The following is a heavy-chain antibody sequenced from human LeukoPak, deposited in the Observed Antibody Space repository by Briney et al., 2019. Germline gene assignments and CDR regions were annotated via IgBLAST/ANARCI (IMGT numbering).Heavy chain of an antibody. CDR2: IYYSGST. CDR3: ARQPAARGWSDP. J-gene: IGHJ5*02. CDR1: GGSISSYY. V-gene: IGHV4-59*08. D-gene: IGHD6-13*01. Sequence: SETLSLTCTVSGGSISSYYWSWIRQPPGKGLEWIGYIYYSGSTNYNPSLKSRVTISVDTSKNQFSLKLSSVTAADTAVYYCARQPAARGWSDPWGQGTLVTVSS.